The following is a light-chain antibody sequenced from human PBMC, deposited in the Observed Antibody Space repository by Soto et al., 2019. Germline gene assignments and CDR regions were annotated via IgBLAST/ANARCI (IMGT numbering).Light chain of an antibody. Sequence: EIVLTQSPGTLSLSPGERVTLSCRASQSVSSDYLAWFQQKPGQAPRLLIFGASNRADGTPDRFSGGGSGTDFTLTISRLEPADFAVYYCQRYDSSSWTFGQGTKVEIK. J-gene: IGKJ1*01. V-gene: IGKV3-20*01. CDR2: GAS. CDR1: QSVSSDY. CDR3: QRYDSSSWT.